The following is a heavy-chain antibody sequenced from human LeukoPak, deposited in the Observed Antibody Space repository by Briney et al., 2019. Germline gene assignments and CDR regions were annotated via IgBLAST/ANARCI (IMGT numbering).Heavy chain of an antibody. CDR2: VYYSGST. D-gene: IGHD1-26*01. J-gene: IGHJ4*02. V-gene: IGHV4-39*01. CDR1: GGSISNSRYY. Sequence: PSETLSLTCTVSGGSISNSRYYWGWVRQPPGKGLEWIGSVYYSGSTSYNPSLKSRVTISVDTSKNEFSLKVSSVTAADTAVYYCASFRVGATELHFDHWGQGTLVTVSS. CDR3: ASFRVGATELHFDH.